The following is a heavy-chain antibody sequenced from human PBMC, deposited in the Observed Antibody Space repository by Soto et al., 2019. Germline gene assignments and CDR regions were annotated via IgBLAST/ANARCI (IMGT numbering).Heavy chain of an antibody. CDR1: GYSFTSYW. J-gene: IGHJ6*02. CDR3: AMSPFYRAEAGTLRLYDMVV. V-gene: IGHV5-51*01. D-gene: IGHD6-13*01. Sequence: GESLKISCKGSGYSFTSYWIAWVRQMPGKGLEWMGIIYPGDSETRYSPSFQGQVTISADKSISTAYLQWSSLKASDTAMYYCAMSPFYRAEAGTLRLYDMVVWGQVTTVTVS. CDR2: IYPGDSET.